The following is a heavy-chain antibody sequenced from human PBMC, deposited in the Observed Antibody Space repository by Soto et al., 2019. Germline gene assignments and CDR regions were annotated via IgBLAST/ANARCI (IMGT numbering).Heavy chain of an antibody. J-gene: IGHJ6*03. CDR1: GRSISSYY. D-gene: IGHD4-4*01. V-gene: IGHV4-59*08. CDR3: TRLLPTVTTYYYYMDV. Sequence: SETLSLTCTASGRSISSYYWSWIRQPPGKGLEWIGYIYYSGSTKYNPSLKSRVTISVDTSKNQFSLKLSSVTAADTAVYYCTRLLPTVTTYYYYMDVWGKGTTVTVSS. CDR2: IYYSGST.